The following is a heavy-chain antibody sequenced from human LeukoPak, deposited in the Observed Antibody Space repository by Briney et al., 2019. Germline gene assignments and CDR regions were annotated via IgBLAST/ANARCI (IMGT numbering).Heavy chain of an antibody. D-gene: IGHD2-15*01. CDR3: ARGDGYCSGGSCMIFDY. J-gene: IGHJ4*02. CDR2: ISAYTDKT. Sequence: GASVKVSCKASGYTFTNYGITWVRQASGQGLEWMGWISAYTDKTNYAQKFQGRVTTTTDTSTTTAYMELRSLRSDDTDIYYCARGDGYCSGGSCMIFDYWGQGTLVTVSS. CDR1: GYTFTNYG. V-gene: IGHV1-18*01.